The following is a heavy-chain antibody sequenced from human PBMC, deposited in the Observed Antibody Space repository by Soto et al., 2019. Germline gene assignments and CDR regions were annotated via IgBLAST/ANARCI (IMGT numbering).Heavy chain of an antibody. CDR2: VNPSGGHT. V-gene: IGHV1-46*01. CDR1: GDTFTDYY. D-gene: IGHD2-21*02. Sequence: GASVKVSCKASGDTFTDYYIHWVRQAPGQGLEWMGTVNPSGGHTTYAQHFLGRVTMTRDTSTSTLYMELTSLTSDDTAIYYCARGGHVVVVTTALDYWGQGTRVTVSS. CDR3: ARGGHVVVVTTALDY. J-gene: IGHJ4*02.